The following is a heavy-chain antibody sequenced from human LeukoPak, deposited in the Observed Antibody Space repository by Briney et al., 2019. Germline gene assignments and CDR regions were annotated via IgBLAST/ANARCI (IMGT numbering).Heavy chain of an antibody. J-gene: IGHJ3*02. CDR1: GFTFSSYG. CDR3: AKGGAFDI. Sequence: GRSLRLSCAASGFTFSSYGMHWVRQAPGKGLEWVAVISYDGSNKYYADSVKGRFTISRDNSKNTLYLQMNSLRAEDTAVYYCAKGGAFDIWGQGTMVTVSS. V-gene: IGHV3-30*18. CDR2: ISYDGSNK. D-gene: IGHD1-26*01.